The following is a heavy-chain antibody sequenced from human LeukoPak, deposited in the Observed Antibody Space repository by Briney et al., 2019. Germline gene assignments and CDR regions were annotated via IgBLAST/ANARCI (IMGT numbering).Heavy chain of an antibody. CDR1: GFTFSSYS. CDR2: ISSSSNYI. J-gene: IGHJ4*02. V-gene: IGHV3-21*01. D-gene: IGHD4-17*01. CDR3: ARDGGYGDPRGYFDY. Sequence: GGSLRLSCAASGFTFSSYSMNWVRQAPGKGLEWVSSISSSSNYIYYADSVKGRFTISRDNAKNSLYLQMNSLRAEDTAVYYCARDGGYGDPRGYFDYWGQGTLVTVSS.